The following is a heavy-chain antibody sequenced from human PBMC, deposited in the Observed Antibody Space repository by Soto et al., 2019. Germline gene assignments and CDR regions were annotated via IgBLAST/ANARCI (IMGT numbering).Heavy chain of an antibody. Sequence: PSETLSLTCAVYGGSFSGYYWSWIRQPPGKGLEWIGEINHSGSTNYNPSLKSRVTISVDTSKNQFSLKLSSVTAADTAVYYCARGQRGDDFWSGYPGFDFDYWGQGTLVTVSS. CDR2: INHSGST. V-gene: IGHV4-34*01. CDR3: ARGQRGDDFWSGYPGFDFDY. J-gene: IGHJ4*02. D-gene: IGHD3-3*01. CDR1: GGSFSGYY.